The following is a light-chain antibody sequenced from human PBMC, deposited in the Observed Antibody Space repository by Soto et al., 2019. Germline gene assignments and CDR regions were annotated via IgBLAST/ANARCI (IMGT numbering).Light chain of an antibody. V-gene: IGKV3-11*01. CDR1: HYVSSY. CDR3: QQRSNWPPII. Sequence: EIVLTQSPATLSFSPGERASLSCRSSHYVSSYLAWYQQKPGQAPRLLIYDASNRATGIPARFSGSGSGTDFTLTISSLEPEDFAVYYCQQRSNWPPIIFGQGTRLEIK. J-gene: IGKJ5*01. CDR2: DAS.